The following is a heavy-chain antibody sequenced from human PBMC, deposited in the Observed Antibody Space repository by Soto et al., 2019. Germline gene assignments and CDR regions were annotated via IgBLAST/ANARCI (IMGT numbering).Heavy chain of an antibody. V-gene: IGHV3-30*18. CDR3: AKDGFDFWSGYYRSYYYYYMDV. D-gene: IGHD3-3*01. J-gene: IGHJ6*03. CDR1: GFTFSSYG. Sequence: QVQLVESGGGVVQPGRSLRLSCAASGFTFSSYGMNWVRQAPGKGLEWVAVISYDGSNKYYADSVKGRFTISRDNSKNTLYQQMNRLRAEDTAVYYCAKDGFDFWSGYYRSYYYYYMDVWGKGTTVTVSS. CDR2: ISYDGSNK.